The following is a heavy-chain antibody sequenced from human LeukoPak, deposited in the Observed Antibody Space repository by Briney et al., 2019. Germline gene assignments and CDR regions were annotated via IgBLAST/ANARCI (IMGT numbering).Heavy chain of an antibody. CDR1: GYTFTSYG. CDR2: ISAYNGNT. Sequence: ASVMVSCKASGYTFTSYGISWVRQAPGQGLEWMGWISAYNGNTNYAQKLQGRVTMTTDTSTSTAYMELRSLRSDDTAVYYCARDWDYYDSSGYYVDYWGQGTLVTVSS. D-gene: IGHD3-22*01. J-gene: IGHJ4*02. CDR3: ARDWDYYDSSGYYVDY. V-gene: IGHV1-18*01.